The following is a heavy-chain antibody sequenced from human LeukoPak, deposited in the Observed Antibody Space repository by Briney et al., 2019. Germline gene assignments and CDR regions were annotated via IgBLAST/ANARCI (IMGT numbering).Heavy chain of an antibody. Sequence: SETLSLTCTVSGGSINSRSDYWGWLRQPPGKGLEWIGSIYYSGSTHYNPSLKSRVTMSIDTSKNQFSLKLSSVTAADTAVYYCARRPGEYGGNDFDYWGQGTLVTVSS. CDR1: GGSINSRSDY. CDR3: ARRPGEYGGNDFDY. D-gene: IGHD4/OR15-4a*01. CDR2: IYYSGST. V-gene: IGHV4-39*01. J-gene: IGHJ4*02.